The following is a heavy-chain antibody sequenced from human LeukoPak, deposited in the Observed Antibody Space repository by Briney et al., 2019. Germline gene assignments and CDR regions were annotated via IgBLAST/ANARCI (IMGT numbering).Heavy chain of an antibody. CDR1: GGTFSSYA. V-gene: IGHV1-69*06. Sequence: ASVKVSCKASGGTFSSYAISWVRQAPGQGLEWMGGIIPIFGTANYAQKFQGRATITADKSTSTAYMELSSLRSEDTAVYYCARVNYDSSGYYLVYYFDYWGQGTLVTVSS. J-gene: IGHJ4*02. D-gene: IGHD3-22*01. CDR3: ARVNYDSSGYYLVYYFDY. CDR2: IIPIFGTA.